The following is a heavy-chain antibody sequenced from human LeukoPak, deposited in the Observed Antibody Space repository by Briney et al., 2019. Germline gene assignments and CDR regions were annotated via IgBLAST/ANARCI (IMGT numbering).Heavy chain of an antibody. CDR1: GFTFSSYS. J-gene: IGHJ4*02. D-gene: IGHD3-22*01. Sequence: GGSLRLSCAASGFTFSSYSMNWVRQAPGKGLEWVSSISISSSYIYYADSVNGRFTISRDNAKNSLYLQMNSLRAEDTAVYYCARGSYYYYYDSSGYEGTGFDYWGQGTLVTVSS. CDR2: ISISSSYI. V-gene: IGHV3-21*01. CDR3: ARGSYYYYYDSSGYEGTGFDY.